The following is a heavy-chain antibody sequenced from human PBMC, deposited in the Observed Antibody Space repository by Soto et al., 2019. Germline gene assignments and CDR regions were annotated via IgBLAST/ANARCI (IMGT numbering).Heavy chain of an antibody. J-gene: IGHJ4*02. CDR3: AKGLVRGDY. CDR1: GFTFSSYA. CDR2: ISGSGGST. D-gene: IGHD6-19*01. Sequence: EVQLLESGRGLVQPGGSLRLSCAASGFTFSSYAMSWVRQAPGKGLEWVSAISGSGGSTYYADSVKGRFTISRDNSEYTLYRQMSSLRAEDTDVFYCAKGLVRGDYWGQGTLVTVSS. V-gene: IGHV3-23*01.